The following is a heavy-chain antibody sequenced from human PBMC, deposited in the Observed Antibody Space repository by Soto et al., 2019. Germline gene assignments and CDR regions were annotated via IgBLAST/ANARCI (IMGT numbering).Heavy chain of an antibody. CDR3: ARRYIAAPATAFDL. CDR1: GYRFSTYW. CDR2: IYPADSDT. Sequence: PGESLKISCQGSGYRFSTYWIHWVRQLPGKGLESVGIIYPADSDTRYSPSFQGQVTISADKTISTTYLQWSSLKASDTAMYFCARRYIAAPATAFDLWGQGTPVTAPQ. V-gene: IGHV5-51*01. J-gene: IGHJ4*02. D-gene: IGHD6-13*01.